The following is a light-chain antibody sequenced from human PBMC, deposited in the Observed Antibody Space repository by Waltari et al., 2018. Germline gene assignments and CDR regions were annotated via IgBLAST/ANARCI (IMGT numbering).Light chain of an antibody. J-gene: IGKJ3*01. CDR3: QRYNSYPIT. V-gene: IGKV1-5*03. CDR2: EAD. Sequence: DIQVTQSPSTLSASVGDRVTITCRASQSIGSWLAWYQQKPGKAPKLLIYEADSLESGVPSRFSASGSGTEFTLTISSLQPDDFATYYCQRYNSYPITFGPGTKVDI. CDR1: QSIGSW.